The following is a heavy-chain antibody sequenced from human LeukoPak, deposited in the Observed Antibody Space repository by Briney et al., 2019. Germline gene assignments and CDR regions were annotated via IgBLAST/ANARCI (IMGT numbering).Heavy chain of an antibody. Sequence: GGSLRLSCAASEFTLSNYAMNWVRQTPGKGLEWVSSISANGRYTFYADSVKGRFTISKDMSKSTLSLQMNSLRVEDTAKYYCAKQLGYCSDGSCYFPYWGQGTLVTVSS. D-gene: IGHD2-15*01. V-gene: IGHV3-23*01. CDR2: ISANGRYT. CDR1: EFTLSNYA. J-gene: IGHJ4*02. CDR3: AKQLGYCSDGSCYFPY.